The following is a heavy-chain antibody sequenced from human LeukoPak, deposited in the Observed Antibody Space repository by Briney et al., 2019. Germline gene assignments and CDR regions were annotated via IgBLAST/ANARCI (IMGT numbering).Heavy chain of an antibody. V-gene: IGHV4-61*02. CDR2: IYTSGST. CDR1: GGSISSGSYY. CDR3: ARDLWSSGSWFDP. D-gene: IGHD1-26*01. Sequence: SETLSLTCTVSGGSISSGSYYWSWIRQPAGKGLEWIGRIYTSGSTNYNPSLKSRVTISVDTSKNQFSLQLNSVTPEDTAVYYCARDLWSSGSWFDPWGQGTLVTVSS. J-gene: IGHJ5*02.